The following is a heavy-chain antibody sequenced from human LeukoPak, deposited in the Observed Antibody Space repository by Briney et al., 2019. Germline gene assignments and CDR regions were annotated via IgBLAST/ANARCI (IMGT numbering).Heavy chain of an antibody. CDR3: AKTYNWNYDY. D-gene: IGHD1-7*01. V-gene: IGHV3-23*01. CDR1: GFTFSSYA. J-gene: IGHJ4*02. CDR2: ISGSGDST. Sequence: GGSLRLSCVASGFTFSSYAMSWVRLAPGKGLEWVSVISGSGDSTYYADSVKGRFTFSRDNSKNTLYLQMNSLRAEDTAVYYCAKTYNWNYDYWGQGTLVTVSS.